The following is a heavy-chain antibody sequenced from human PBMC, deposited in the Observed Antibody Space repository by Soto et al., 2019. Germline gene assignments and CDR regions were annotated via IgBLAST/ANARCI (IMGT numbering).Heavy chain of an antibody. Sequence: ASVKVSCKASGYPFTGFYLHWVRQAPGQGLEWMGRINPNSGGTNYAPKFQGRVTLTRDTSITTAYMELNRLGSDDTAVYYCAILASIKFFAPGGPFDIWGQGTAVTVSS. D-gene: IGHD3-16*01. CDR3: AILASIKFFAPGGPFDI. CDR1: GYPFTGFY. V-gene: IGHV1-2*06. J-gene: IGHJ3*02. CDR2: INPNSGGT.